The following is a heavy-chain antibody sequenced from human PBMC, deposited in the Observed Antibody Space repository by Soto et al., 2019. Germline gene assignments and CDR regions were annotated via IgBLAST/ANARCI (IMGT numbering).Heavy chain of an antibody. Sequence: QVQLVESGGGVVQPGRSLRLSCAASGFTFSSYAMHWVRQAPGKGLEWVAVISYDGSNKYYADSVKGRFTISRDNSKNTLYLQMNSLRAEDTAVYYCARGYDSSGYYKDYWGQGTLVTASS. CDR1: GFTFSSYA. D-gene: IGHD3-22*01. V-gene: IGHV3-30-3*01. J-gene: IGHJ4*02. CDR3: ARGYDSSGYYKDY. CDR2: ISYDGSNK.